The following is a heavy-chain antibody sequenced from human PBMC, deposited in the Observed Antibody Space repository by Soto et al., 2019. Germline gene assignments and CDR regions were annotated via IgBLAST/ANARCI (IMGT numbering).Heavy chain of an antibody. CDR1: GVSISSYY. Sequence: PSETLSLTCAVSGVSISSYYWSWIRQRPGKGLEWIGYNYYSGTTNYNPSLKSRVTISVDTSKNQFFLRLTSVTAADTAVYYCLREAYGDYGHPLDLRARGSLVPASS. CDR2: NYYSGTT. J-gene: IGHJ5*02. CDR3: LREAYGDYGHPLDL. D-gene: IGHD4-17*01. V-gene: IGHV4-59*01.